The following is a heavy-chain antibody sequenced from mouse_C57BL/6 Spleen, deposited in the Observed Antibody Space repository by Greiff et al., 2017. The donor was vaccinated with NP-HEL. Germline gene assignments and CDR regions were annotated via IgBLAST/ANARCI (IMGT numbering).Heavy chain of an antibody. V-gene: IGHV1-69*01. J-gene: IGHJ3*01. CDR1: GYTFTSYW. Sequence: QVQLQQPGAELVMPGASVKLSCKASGYTFTSYWMHWVTQRPGQGLEWIGEIDPSDSYTNYNQKFKGKSTLTVDKSSSTAYMQLSSLTSEDSAVYYCARGTMVNAWFAYWGQGTLVTVSA. CDR2: IDPSDSYT. D-gene: IGHD2-2*01. CDR3: ARGTMVNAWFAY.